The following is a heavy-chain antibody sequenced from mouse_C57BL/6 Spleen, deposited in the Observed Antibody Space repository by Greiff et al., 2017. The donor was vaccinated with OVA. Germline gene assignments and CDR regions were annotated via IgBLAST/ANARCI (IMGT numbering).Heavy chain of an antibody. V-gene: IGHV5-4*01. CDR1: GFTFSSYA. D-gene: IGHD3-2*02. CDR2: ISDGGSYT. CDR3: ARDQDDWFAY. Sequence: EVKLMESGGGLVKPGGSLKLSCAASGFTFSSYAMSWVRQTPEKRLEWVATISDGGSYTYYPDNVKGRFTISRDNAKNNLYLQMSHLKSEDTAMYYCARDQDDWFAYWGQGTLVTVSA. J-gene: IGHJ3*01.